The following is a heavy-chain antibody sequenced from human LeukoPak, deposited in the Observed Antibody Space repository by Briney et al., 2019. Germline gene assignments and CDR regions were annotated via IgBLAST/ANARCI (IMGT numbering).Heavy chain of an antibody. D-gene: IGHD2-21*01. V-gene: IGHV3-11*06. CDR2: ISSSSSYT. CDR1: GFTFSDYY. CDR3: ARVVGYAFDI. Sequence: GGSLRLSCAASGFTFSDYYMSWIRQAPGKGLEWVSYISSSSSYTNYADSVKGRFTISGDNAKNSLYLQMNSLRAEDTAVYYCARVVGYAFDIWGQGTMVTVSS. J-gene: IGHJ3*02.